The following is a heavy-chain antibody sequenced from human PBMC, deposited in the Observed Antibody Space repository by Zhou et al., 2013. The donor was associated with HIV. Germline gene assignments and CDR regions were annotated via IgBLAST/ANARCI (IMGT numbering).Heavy chain of an antibody. V-gene: IGHV4-61*09. D-gene: IGHD2-21*01. CDR1: GDPISSGNYY. Sequence: QVQLQESGPGLVKPSQTLSLTCTVSGDPISSGNYYWNWIRQPAGKGLEWIGHMDTIGRANYNASLKSRVTISIDTSKNQFSLELSSVTAADTAIYYCARDLGHCGDDCYLNWFDPWGQGTLVTVSS. CDR2: MDTIGRA. CDR3: ARDLGHCGDDCYLNWFDP. J-gene: IGHJ5*02.